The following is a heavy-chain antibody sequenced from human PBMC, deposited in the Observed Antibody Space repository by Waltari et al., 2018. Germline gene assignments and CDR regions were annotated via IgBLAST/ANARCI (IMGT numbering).Heavy chain of an antibody. CDR3: ARAGYDFWSGYYRFDY. CDR1: GYTFTGYY. J-gene: IGHJ4*02. CDR2: INPSSGGT. Sequence: QVQLVQSGAEVKKPGASVKVSCKASGYTFTGYYMHWVRQAPGQGLEWMGRINPSSGGTNYAQKFQGRVTMTRETSISTAYMELSRLRADDTAVYYCARAGYDFWSGYYRFDYWGQGTLVTVSS. V-gene: IGHV1-2*06. D-gene: IGHD3-3*01.